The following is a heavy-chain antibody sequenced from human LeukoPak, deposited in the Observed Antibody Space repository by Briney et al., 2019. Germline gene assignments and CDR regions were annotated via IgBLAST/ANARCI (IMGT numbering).Heavy chain of an antibody. V-gene: IGHV4-61*02. CDR2: IYTSGST. J-gene: IGHJ4*02. CDR1: GGSISSGSYY. D-gene: IGHD3-3*01. Sequence: SQTLSLTCTVSGGSISSGSYYWSWIRQPAGKGLEWIGRIYTSGSTNYNPSLKSRVTISVDTSKNQFSLKLSSVTAADTAVYYCAREYYDFWSGSHFDYWGQGTLVTVSS. CDR3: AREYYDFWSGSHFDY.